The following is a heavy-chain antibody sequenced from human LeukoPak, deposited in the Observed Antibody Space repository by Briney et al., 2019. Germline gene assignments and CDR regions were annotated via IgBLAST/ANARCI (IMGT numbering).Heavy chain of an antibody. Sequence: PGGSLRLSCAASGFTFSSYAMSWVRQAPGKGLEWVSAMSGSGGRTYYTDSVKGRFTISRDNSKNTLYLQMNSLRAEDTAVYYCAKWGCSGVSCYPFDYWGQGTLVTVSS. D-gene: IGHD2-15*01. V-gene: IGHV3-23*01. CDR2: MSGSGGRT. J-gene: IGHJ4*02. CDR1: GFTFSSYA. CDR3: AKWGCSGVSCYPFDY.